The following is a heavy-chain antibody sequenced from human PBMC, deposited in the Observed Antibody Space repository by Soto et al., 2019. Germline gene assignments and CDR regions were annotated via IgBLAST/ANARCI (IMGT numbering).Heavy chain of an antibody. CDR3: ARGIAAAAYYFDY. CDR2: IWYDGSNK. CDR1: GFTFSSYG. V-gene: IGHV3-33*01. D-gene: IGHD6-13*01. J-gene: IGHJ4*02. Sequence: QVQLVESGGGVVQPGGSLRLSCAASGFTFSSYGMHWVRQAPGKGLEWVAVIWYDGSNKYYADSVKGRFTISRDNSKNTLYLQMNSLRAEDTAVYYCARGIAAAAYYFDYWGQGTLVTVSS.